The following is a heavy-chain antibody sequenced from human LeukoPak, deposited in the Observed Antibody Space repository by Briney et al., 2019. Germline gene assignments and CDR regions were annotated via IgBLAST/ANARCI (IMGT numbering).Heavy chain of an antibody. V-gene: IGHV4-34*01. Sequence: SETLSLTCAVYGGPFSGYYWSWIRQPPGKGLEWIGEINHSGSTNYNPSLKSRVTISVDTSKNQFSLKLSSVTAADTAVYYCARPQGSHCSSTSCYIRSDAFDIWGQGTMVTVSS. CDR2: INHSGST. CDR1: GGPFSGYY. CDR3: ARPQGSHCSSTSCYIRSDAFDI. D-gene: IGHD2-2*02. J-gene: IGHJ3*02.